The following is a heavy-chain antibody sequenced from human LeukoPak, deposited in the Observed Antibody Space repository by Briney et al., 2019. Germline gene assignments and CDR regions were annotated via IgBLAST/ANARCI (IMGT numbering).Heavy chain of an antibody. Sequence: SETLSLTCTASGVSFSSYYWSWIRQPPGKGLEWIGNIYSSGSTNYNPSIESHFTISVDASKNQFSLKLSSVTAVDTAVYYGAGEANYYGAGGALDYWGQGTLVTVSS. CDR3: AGEANYYGAGGALDY. V-gene: IGHV4-59*01. J-gene: IGHJ4*02. CDR1: GVSFSSYY. CDR2: IYSSGST. D-gene: IGHD3-10*01.